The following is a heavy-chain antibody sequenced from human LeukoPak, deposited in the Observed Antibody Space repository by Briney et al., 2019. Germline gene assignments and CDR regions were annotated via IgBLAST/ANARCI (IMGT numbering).Heavy chain of an antibody. D-gene: IGHD3-22*01. CDR3: AGYYYDSSRGFDL. Sequence: PGGYLRCSCAASGFKFDDYGMSWVRQAPGKGLEWVCDINWNGAWTGYADSVKGRFTISRDNAKNSLYLQMNSLRAEDTALYYCAGYYYDSSRGFDLWGQGTLVTVSA. J-gene: IGHJ5*02. CDR2: INWNGAWT. CDR1: GFKFDDYG. V-gene: IGHV3-20*04.